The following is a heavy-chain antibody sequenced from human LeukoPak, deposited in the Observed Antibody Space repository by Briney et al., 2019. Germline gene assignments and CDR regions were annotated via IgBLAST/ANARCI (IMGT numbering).Heavy chain of an antibody. V-gene: IGHV1-46*01. CDR3: ARSLVRGLMPFDY. CDR1: GDTFTRYY. Sequence: ASVKVSCKASGDTFTRYYMHCVRQAPGQGLEWMGIIDPSGGSTSYAQNFQGGVTMTRDATTSTVYLELSSLRSDDTAVYYCARSLVRGLMPFDYWGQGTLVTVSS. J-gene: IGHJ4*02. D-gene: IGHD3-10*01. CDR2: IDPSGGST.